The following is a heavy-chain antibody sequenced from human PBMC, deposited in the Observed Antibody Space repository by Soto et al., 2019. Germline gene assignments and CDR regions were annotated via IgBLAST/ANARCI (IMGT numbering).Heavy chain of an antibody. CDR2: INHSGST. CDR3: ARGLRGIVVVPAAIVWFDP. CDR1: GGSFSGYY. Sequence: SETLSLTCAVYGGSFSGYYWSWIRQPPGKGLEWIGEINHSGSTNYNPSLKSRVTISVDTSKNQFSLKLSSVTAADTAVYYCARGLRGIVVVPAAIVWFDPWGQGTLVTVS. D-gene: IGHD2-2*01. V-gene: IGHV4-34*01. J-gene: IGHJ5*02.